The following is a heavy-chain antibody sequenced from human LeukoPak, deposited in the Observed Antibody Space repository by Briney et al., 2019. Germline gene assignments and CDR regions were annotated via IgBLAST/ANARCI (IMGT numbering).Heavy chain of an antibody. Sequence: SETLSLTCTVSCDSIDSYYWSWIRQPPGKGLECIGHIYYTGSTYYKPSLESRVTISVDTAKNQISLKLSSVTAADTAVYYCARYEEFSTGYSASSHRHYFGHWGQGTLSSSP. V-gene: IGHV4-59*01. CDR1: CDSIDSYY. J-gene: IGHJ4*02. CDR2: IYYTGST. D-gene: IGHD3/OR15-3a*01. CDR3: ARYEEFSTGYSASSHRHYFGH.